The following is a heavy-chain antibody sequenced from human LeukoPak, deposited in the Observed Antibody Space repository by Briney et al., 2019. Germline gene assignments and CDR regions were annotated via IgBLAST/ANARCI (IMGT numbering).Heavy chain of an antibody. J-gene: IGHJ3*02. CDR1: GGSFSGYY. D-gene: IGHD4-23*01. Sequence: SETLSPTCAVYGGSFSGYYWSWIRQPPGKGLEWIGEINHSGSTNYNPSLKSRVTISVDTSKNQFSLKLSSVTAADTAVYYCARSGVVNSNDAFDIWGQGTMVTVSS. CDR2: INHSGST. V-gene: IGHV4-34*01. CDR3: ARSGVVNSNDAFDI.